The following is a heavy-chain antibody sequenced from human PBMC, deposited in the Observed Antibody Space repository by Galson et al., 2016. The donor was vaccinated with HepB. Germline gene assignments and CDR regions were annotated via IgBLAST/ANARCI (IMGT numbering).Heavy chain of an antibody. CDR1: GFTFSNYA. Sequence: SLRLSCAASGFTFSNYAMHWVRQAPGKGLEWVAIISYNGSHKNYSDSVKGRFTISRDNSKNTLYLQMNSLRAEDTAVYYCARHWIADYYDRRALDIWGQGTMVTVSS. CDR2: ISYNGSHK. CDR3: ARHWIADYYDRRALDI. V-gene: IGHV3-30*04. D-gene: IGHD3-22*01. J-gene: IGHJ3*02.